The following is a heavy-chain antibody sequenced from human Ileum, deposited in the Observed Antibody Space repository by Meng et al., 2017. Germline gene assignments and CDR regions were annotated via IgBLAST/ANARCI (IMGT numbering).Heavy chain of an antibody. CDR1: GFTFDDYA. CDR3: AKISSGWTGMDAFDI. Sequence: GGSLRLSCAASGFTFDDYAMHWVRQAPGKGLEWVSGISWNSGSIGYADSVKGRFTISRDNAKNSLYLQMNSLRAEDMALYYCAKISSGWTGMDAFDIWGQETMVTVSS. CDR2: ISWNSGSI. J-gene: IGHJ3*02. D-gene: IGHD6-19*01. V-gene: IGHV3-9*03.